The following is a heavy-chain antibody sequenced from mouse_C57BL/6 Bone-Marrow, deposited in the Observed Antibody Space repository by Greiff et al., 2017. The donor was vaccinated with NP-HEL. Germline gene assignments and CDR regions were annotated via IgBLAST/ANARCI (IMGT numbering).Heavy chain of an antibody. CDR3: ARSEGTGTSDY. J-gene: IGHJ2*01. Sequence: VQLQESGPELVKPGASVKISCKASGYAFSSSWMNWVKQRPGKGLEWIGRIYPGDGDTNYNGKFKGKATLTADKSSSTAYMQLSSLTSEDSAVYCCARSEGTGTSDYWGQGTTLTVSS. D-gene: IGHD4-1*01. V-gene: IGHV1-82*01. CDR2: IYPGDGDT. CDR1: GYAFSSSW.